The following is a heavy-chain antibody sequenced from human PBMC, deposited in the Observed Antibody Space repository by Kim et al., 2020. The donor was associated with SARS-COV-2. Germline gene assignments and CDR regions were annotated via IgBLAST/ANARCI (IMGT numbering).Heavy chain of an antibody. V-gene: IGHV4-38-2*02. CDR3: ARGDRGIAVAGHAFDI. J-gene: IGHJ3*02. CDR2: IYHSGST. CDR1: GYSISSGYY. Sequence: SETLSLTCTVSGYSISSGYYWGWIRQPPGKGLEWIGSIYHSGSTYYNPSLKSRVTISVDTSKNQFSLKLSSVTAADTAVYYCARGDRGIAVAGHAFDIWG. D-gene: IGHD6-19*01.